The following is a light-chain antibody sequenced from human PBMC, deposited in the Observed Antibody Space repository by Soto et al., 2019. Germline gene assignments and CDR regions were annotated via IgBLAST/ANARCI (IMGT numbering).Light chain of an antibody. V-gene: IGKV3-11*01. J-gene: IGKJ3*01. CDR3: ELRTNPA. CDR2: DAS. Sequence: SLKKRATLSCRASQSVSSYLAWYQQKPGQAPRLLIYDASNRATGIPARFSGSGSGTDFAIPVSSVDPADLPVYSSELRTNPALGPGTKVDIK. CDR1: QSVSSY.